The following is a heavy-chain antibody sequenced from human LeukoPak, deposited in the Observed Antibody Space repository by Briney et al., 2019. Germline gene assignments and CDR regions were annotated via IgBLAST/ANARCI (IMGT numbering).Heavy chain of an antibody. V-gene: IGHV3-66*01. D-gene: IGHD5-24*01. J-gene: IGHJ4*02. CDR2: IYSGGST. CDR1: GFTVSSNY. CDR3: AKDFRRDGYNSIDY. Sequence: GGSLRLSCAASGFTVSSNYMSWVRQAPGKGLEWVSVIYSGGSTYYADSVKGRFTISRDNSKNTLYLQMNSLRAEDTAVYYCAKDFRRDGYNSIDYWGQGTLVTVSS.